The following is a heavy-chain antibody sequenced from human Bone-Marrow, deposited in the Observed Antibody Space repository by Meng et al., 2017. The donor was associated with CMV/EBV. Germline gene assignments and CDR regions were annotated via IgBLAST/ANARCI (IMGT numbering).Heavy chain of an antibody. CDR3: ARDLRPLPSGYDFWSSFPTRGNYFDY. J-gene: IGHJ4*02. CDR1: GYTFTSYG. D-gene: IGHD3-3*01. V-gene: IGHV1-18*01. Sequence: ASVKGSCKASGYTFTSYGISWVRQAPGQGLEWMGWISDYNGNTTYAQKFQGRVTMTTDTSTRTDYMELRSLRSDDTAVYSCARDLRPLPSGYDFWSSFPTRGNYFDYWGEGTMVTSPQ. CDR2: ISDYNGNT.